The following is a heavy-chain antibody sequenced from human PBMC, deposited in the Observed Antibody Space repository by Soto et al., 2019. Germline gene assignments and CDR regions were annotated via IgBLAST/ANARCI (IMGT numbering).Heavy chain of an antibody. Sequence: GGSLRLSCAASGFTFSSYGMHWVRQAPGKGLEWVAVIWYDGSNKYYADSVKGRFTISRDNSKNTLYLQMNSLRAEDTAVYYCARARTPPGYSSSWFGWFDPWGQGTLVTV. J-gene: IGHJ5*02. CDR2: IWYDGSNK. CDR1: GFTFSSYG. CDR3: ARARTPPGYSSSWFGWFDP. D-gene: IGHD6-13*01. V-gene: IGHV3-33*01.